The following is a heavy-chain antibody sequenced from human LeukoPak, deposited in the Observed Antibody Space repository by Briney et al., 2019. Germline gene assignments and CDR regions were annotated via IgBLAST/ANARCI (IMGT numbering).Heavy chain of an antibody. CDR3: ARGAVRITIFGVASAYYFDY. V-gene: IGHV3-74*01. Sequence: GGSLRLSCAASGFTFGSYWMHWVRQAPGKGLVWVSRINSDGSSTSYADSVKGRFTISRDNAKNTLYLQMNSLRAEDTAVYYCARGAVRITIFGVASAYYFDYWGQGTLVTVSS. J-gene: IGHJ4*02. D-gene: IGHD3-3*01. CDR2: INSDGSST. CDR1: GFTFGSYW.